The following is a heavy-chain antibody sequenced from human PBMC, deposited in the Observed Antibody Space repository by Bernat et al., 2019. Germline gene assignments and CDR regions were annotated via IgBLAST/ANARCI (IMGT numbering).Heavy chain of an antibody. CDR2: IWYDGSNK. J-gene: IGHJ4*02. D-gene: IGHD3-10*01. CDR3: ARDGGHTILVGLWFG. Sequence: QVQLVESGGGVVQPGRSLRLSCAASGFTFSSYGMHWVRQAPGKGLEWVAVIWYDGSNKYYADSVKGRFTISRDNSKNTLYLQMNSLRAEDTAVYYCARDGGHTILVGLWFGGGQGTLVTVSS. CDR1: GFTFSSYG. V-gene: IGHV3-33*01.